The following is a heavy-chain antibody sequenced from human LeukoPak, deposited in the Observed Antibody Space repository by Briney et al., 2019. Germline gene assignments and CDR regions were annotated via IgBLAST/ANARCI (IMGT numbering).Heavy chain of an antibody. D-gene: IGHD3-9*01. V-gene: IGHV3-30*18. CDR2: ISYDGGNK. J-gene: IGHJ4*02. CDR3: AKDANYDILTGPYSADY. CDR1: GFTFSSYG. Sequence: PGGSLRLSCAASGFTFSSYGMHWVRQAPGKGLEWVAVISYDGGNKYYADSVKGRFTISRDNSKNTLYLQMNSLRAEDTAVYYCAKDANYDILTGPYSADYWGQGTLVTVSS.